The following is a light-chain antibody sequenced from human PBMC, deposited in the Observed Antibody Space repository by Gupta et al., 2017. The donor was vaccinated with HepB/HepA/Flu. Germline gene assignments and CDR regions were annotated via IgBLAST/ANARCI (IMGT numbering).Light chain of an antibody. J-gene: IGLJ2*01. CDR1: SSDVGGYNF. CDR2: ESN. CDR3: CSYGGSDNLV. Sequence: SALPQPPSSSGSPEQSVTISCTGTSSDVGGYNFVSWHQQPPGKAPILMIYESNKWPAGVPHRFSGSKSGNTASLTVSGLQPEDEADYYCCSYGGSDNLVFGGGTRLTVL. V-gene: IGLV2-8*01.